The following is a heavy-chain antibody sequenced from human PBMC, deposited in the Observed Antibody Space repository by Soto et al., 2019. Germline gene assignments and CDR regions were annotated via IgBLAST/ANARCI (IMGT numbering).Heavy chain of an antibody. D-gene: IGHD1-26*01. CDR3: AKMRGGSYYFYYYGMDV. J-gene: IGHJ6*02. CDR1: GYSISSGYY. V-gene: IGHV4-38-2*01. CDR2: IYHSGST. Sequence: SETLSLTCAVSGYSISSGYYWGWIRQPPGKGLEWIGSIYHSGSTNYNLSLKSRVTISVDTSKNQFSLKLSSVTGADTAVYYCAKMRGGSYYFYYYGMDVWGQGTTVTVSS.